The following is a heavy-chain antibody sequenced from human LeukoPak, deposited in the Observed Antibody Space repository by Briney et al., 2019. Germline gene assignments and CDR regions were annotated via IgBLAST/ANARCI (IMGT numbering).Heavy chain of an antibody. J-gene: IGHJ6*03. D-gene: IGHD3-10*01. CDR2: IDGSRSS. CDR1: GYSISSGYL. Sequence: SETLSLTCTVSGYSISSGYLWGWIRQPPGKGLEWIGSIDGSRSSYYHPSLKSRVTISLDTSRNQFSLKLSSVADADTAVYYCARHRYYYRSGSYYGAPYCMDAWGKGNTVTISS. CDR3: ARHRYYYRSGSYYGAPYCMDA. V-gene: IGHV4-38-2*02.